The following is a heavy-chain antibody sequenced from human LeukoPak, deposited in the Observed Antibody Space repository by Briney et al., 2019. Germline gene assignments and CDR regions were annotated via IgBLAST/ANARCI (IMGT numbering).Heavy chain of an antibody. Sequence: ASVMVSCKASGYTFTSYGISWVRQAPGQGLEWMGWISAYNGNTNYAQKLQGRVTMTTDTSTSTAYMELRSLRSDDTAVYYCARGGPSYGSGSDAFDIWGQGTMVTVSS. CDR3: ARGGPSYGSGSDAFDI. CDR1: GYTFTSYG. CDR2: ISAYNGNT. D-gene: IGHD3-10*01. J-gene: IGHJ3*02. V-gene: IGHV1-18*01.